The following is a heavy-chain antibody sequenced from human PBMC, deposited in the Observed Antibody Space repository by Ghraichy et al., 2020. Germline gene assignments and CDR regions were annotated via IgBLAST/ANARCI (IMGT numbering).Heavy chain of an antibody. CDR2: ITGSGGST. D-gene: IGHD6-19*01. Sequence: GGSLRLFCAASGFTFSNYAMYWVRQAPGKGLEWVSGITGSGGSTYYADSVKGRFTSSRDNSKNTLYLQMNSLRAEDTAVYYCAKVYSSGTKGFDPWGQGTLVTVSS. CDR1: GFTFSNYA. CDR3: AKVYSSGTKGFDP. J-gene: IGHJ5*02. V-gene: IGHV3-23*01.